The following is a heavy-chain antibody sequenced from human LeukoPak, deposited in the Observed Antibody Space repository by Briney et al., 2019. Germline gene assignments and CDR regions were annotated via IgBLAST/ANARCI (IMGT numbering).Heavy chain of an antibody. CDR3: XRRSLDYGGNSYLMXY. Sequence: SETLSLTCTVSGGSISSSSYYWGWIRQPPGKGLEWIGSIYYSGSTYYNPSLKSRVTISVDTSKNQFSLKLSSVTAADTAVYXXXRRSLDYGGNSYLMXYXXQGXXXTVS. D-gene: IGHD4-23*01. V-gene: IGHV4-39*01. CDR1: GGSISSSSYY. J-gene: IGHJ4*02. CDR2: IYYSGST.